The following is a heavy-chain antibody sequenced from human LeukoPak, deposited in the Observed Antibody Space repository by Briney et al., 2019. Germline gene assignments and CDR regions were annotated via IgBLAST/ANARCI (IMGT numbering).Heavy chain of an antibody. V-gene: IGHV3-21*01. CDR3: VRQSGYLFRNWFDP. J-gene: IGHJ5*02. Sequence: KTGGSLRLSCAASGFTVSSNYMSWVRQAPGKGLEWVSSISSSSSYIYYVDSVKGRFTISRDNSKNTLYLQMNSLRAEDTAVYYCVRQSGYLFRNWFDPWGQGTLVTVCS. D-gene: IGHD3-3*01. CDR1: GFTVSSNY. CDR2: ISSSSSYI.